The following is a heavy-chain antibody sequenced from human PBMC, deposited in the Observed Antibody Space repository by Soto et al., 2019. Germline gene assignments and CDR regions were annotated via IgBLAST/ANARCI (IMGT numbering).Heavy chain of an antibody. Sequence: EVQLLESGGGLVQPGGSLTLSCAASGFTFSSYAMTWVRQAPGKGLEWVSGISGSGAYTYYADSVKGRFTISRDNSKNTLYLQMNSLRADDTAVDYCAKSGRSSWYGGYCGQGTLVTVSS. V-gene: IGHV3-23*01. CDR3: AKSGRSSWYGGY. D-gene: IGHD6-13*01. CDR1: GFTFSSYA. J-gene: IGHJ4*02. CDR2: ISGSGAYT.